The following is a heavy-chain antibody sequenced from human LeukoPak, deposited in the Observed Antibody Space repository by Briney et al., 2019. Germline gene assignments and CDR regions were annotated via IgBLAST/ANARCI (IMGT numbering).Heavy chain of an antibody. Sequence: GRSLRLSCAASGFTFSSYGMHWVRQAPGKGLEWVAVISYDGSNKYYADSVKGRFTISRDNSKNTLYLQMNSLRAEDTAVYYCAKESGDSSGYYYWDYWGQGTLVTVSS. CDR1: GFTFSSYG. CDR2: ISYDGSNK. J-gene: IGHJ4*02. CDR3: AKESGDSSGYYYWDY. D-gene: IGHD3-22*01. V-gene: IGHV3-30*18.